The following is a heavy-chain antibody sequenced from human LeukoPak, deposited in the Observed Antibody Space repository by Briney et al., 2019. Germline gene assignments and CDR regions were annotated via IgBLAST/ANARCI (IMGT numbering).Heavy chain of an antibody. CDR1: GGSISSYY. J-gene: IGHJ4*02. D-gene: IGHD6-19*01. CDR2: IYTSGST. V-gene: IGHV4-4*07. Sequence: SETLSLTCTVSGGSISSYYWSWIRQPAGKGLEWIGRIYTSGSTNYNPSLKSRVTMSVDTSKNQFSLKLSSVTAADTAVYYCARETGIAVAGIVPFEYWGQGTLVTVSS. CDR3: ARETGIAVAGIVPFEY.